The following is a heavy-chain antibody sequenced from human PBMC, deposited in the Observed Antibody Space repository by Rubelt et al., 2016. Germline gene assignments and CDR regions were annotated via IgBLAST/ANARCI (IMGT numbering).Heavy chain of an antibody. V-gene: IGHV4-38-2*02. CDR1: GYSISSGYY. Sequence: QVQLQESGPGLVKPSETLSLTCTVSGYSISSGYYWGWIRQPPGKGLEWIGSIYHSGSTYYNPSLRCRVPISVDTSKTQFSLKLGSVTAADTAVYYCARHRYSSGHSKPLCDYWGQGTLVTVSS. D-gene: IGHD6-19*01. CDR2: IYHSGST. CDR3: ARHRYSSGHSKPLCDY. J-gene: IGHJ4*02.